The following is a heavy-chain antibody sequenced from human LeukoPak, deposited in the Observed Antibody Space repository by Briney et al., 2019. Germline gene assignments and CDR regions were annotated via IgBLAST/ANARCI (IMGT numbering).Heavy chain of an antibody. CDR1: GGSISSYY. Sequence: SETLSLTCTASGGSISSYYWSWIRQPPGTGLEWIGYVHYSGSTNYNPSLKSRVTISVDTSKNQFSLKLSSVTTADTAVYYCARLLRVGYCSTTTCNWFDPWGQGTLVTVSS. CDR3: ARLLRVGYCSTTTCNWFDP. D-gene: IGHD2-2*03. V-gene: IGHV4-59*01. CDR2: VHYSGST. J-gene: IGHJ5*02.